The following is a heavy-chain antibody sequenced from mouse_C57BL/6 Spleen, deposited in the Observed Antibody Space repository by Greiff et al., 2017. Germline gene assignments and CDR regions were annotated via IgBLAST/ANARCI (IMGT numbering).Heavy chain of an antibody. J-gene: IGHJ2*01. CDR1: GFNIKDYY. CDR3: ATGGSSSFDY. Sequence: VQLQQSGAELVKPGASVKLSCTASGFNIKDYYMHWVKQRPEQGLEWIGRIDPEDGETKSAPKFQGKATITADTSSNTAYLQLSSLTSEDTAVYYCATGGSSSFDYWGQGTTLTVSS. D-gene: IGHD1-1*01. CDR2: IDPEDGET. V-gene: IGHV14-2*01.